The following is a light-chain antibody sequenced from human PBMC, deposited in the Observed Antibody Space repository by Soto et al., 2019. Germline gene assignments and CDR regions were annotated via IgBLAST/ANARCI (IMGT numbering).Light chain of an antibody. J-gene: IGKJ2*01. CDR2: WAA. V-gene: IGKV4-1*01. CDR3: QQYYSSPPT. CDR1: QSVLYSSHNKNY. Sequence: DIVMTQSPDSLAVSLGERATINCKSSQSVLYSSHNKNYLAWYQQKPGQPPKLLIYWAATRESGVPDRFSGSGSGTDFTLTISSLPAEDVAVYYCQQYYSSPPTFGQGTKLEIK.